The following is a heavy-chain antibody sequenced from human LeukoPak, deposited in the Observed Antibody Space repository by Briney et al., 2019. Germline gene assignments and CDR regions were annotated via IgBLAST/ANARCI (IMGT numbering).Heavy chain of an antibody. D-gene: IGHD3-10*01. Sequence: PGGSLRLSCAASGFTFDDYAMHWVRQAPGKGLEWVSGISESGGSTYYADSVKGRFTSSRDNSKNTLYLQMNNLRAEDTAAYYCAKGSFWGQGTLVTVSS. CDR3: AKGSF. CDR2: ISESGGST. CDR1: GFTFDDYA. V-gene: IGHV3-23*01. J-gene: IGHJ4*02.